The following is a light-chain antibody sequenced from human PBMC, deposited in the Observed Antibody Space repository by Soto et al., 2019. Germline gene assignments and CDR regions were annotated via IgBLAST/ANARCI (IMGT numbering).Light chain of an antibody. V-gene: IGLV2-14*01. J-gene: IGLJ1*01. CDR2: EVR. Sequence: QSVLTQPASVSGSPGHSITISCTGTSSDVGGYNYVSWYQQHPGKAPKLMIYEVRNRPSGVSNRFSGSKSGNTASLTIYGLQAEDEADYYCSSYTSGSTPYVFGTGTKVTVL. CDR3: SSYTSGSTPYV. CDR1: SSDVGGYNY.